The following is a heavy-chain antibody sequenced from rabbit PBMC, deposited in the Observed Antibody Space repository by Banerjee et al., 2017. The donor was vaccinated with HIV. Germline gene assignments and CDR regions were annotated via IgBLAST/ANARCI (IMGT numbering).Heavy chain of an antibody. CDR2: IHTGSGST. CDR3: ARGYAGDNDATYFNL. J-gene: IGHJ4*01. CDR1: GFSFSSSYY. D-gene: IGHD4-2*01. V-gene: IGHV1S43*01. Sequence: QEQLVESGGGLVQPEGSLTLTCTASGFSFSSSYYMCWVRQAPGKGLEWIGCIHTGSGSTCYASWVNGRFTISRSTNLNTVDLKMTSLTAADTATYFCARGYAGDNDATYFNLWGPGTLVTVS.